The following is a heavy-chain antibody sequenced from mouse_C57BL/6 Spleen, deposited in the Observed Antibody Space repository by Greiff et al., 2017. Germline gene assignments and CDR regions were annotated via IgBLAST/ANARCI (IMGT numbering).Heavy chain of an antibody. V-gene: IGHV1-4*01. Sequence: VQLQQSGAELARPGASVKMSCKASGYTFTSYTMHWVKQRPGQGLEWIGYINPSSGYTKYNQKFKDKATLTADKSSSTAYMQLSSLTSEDSAVYYCARTGYDYDGAMDYWGQGTSVTVSS. CDR1: GYTFTSYT. CDR2: INPSSGYT. CDR3: ARTGYDYDGAMDY. D-gene: IGHD2-4*01. J-gene: IGHJ4*01.